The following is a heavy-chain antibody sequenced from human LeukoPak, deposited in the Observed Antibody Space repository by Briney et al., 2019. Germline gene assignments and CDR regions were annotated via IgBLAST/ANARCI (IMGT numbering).Heavy chain of an antibody. V-gene: IGHV4-39*01. CDR3: ARSGWPMGGFDP. CDR2: IYYAGST. D-gene: IGHD3-10*01. Sequence: KSSETLSLTCTVSGDSISSETYHWGWIRQPHGQGLQWIGSIYYAGSTYYNPSLKSRVSISVDTSKDQFSLKLFPVTAADTAVYYCARSGWPMGGFDPWGQGILVTVS. CDR1: GDSISSETYH. J-gene: IGHJ5*02.